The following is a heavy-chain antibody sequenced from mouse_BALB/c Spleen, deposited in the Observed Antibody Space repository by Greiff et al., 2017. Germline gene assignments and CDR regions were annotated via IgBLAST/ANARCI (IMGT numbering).Heavy chain of an antibody. J-gene: IGHJ4*01. CDR1: GYTFSSYW. D-gene: IGHD2-14*01. Sequence: VQLQQSGAELMKPGASVKISCKATGYTFSSYWIEWVKQRPGHGLEWIGEILPGSGSTNYNEKFKGKATFTADTSSSTAYMQLSSLTSEDSAVYYCAREVRRNAMDYWGQGTSVTVSS. CDR2: ILPGSGST. CDR3: AREVRRNAMDY. V-gene: IGHV1-9*01.